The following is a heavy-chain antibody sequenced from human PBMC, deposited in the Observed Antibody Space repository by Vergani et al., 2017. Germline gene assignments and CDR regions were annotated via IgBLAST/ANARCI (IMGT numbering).Heavy chain of an antibody. V-gene: IGHV1-69*12. J-gene: IGHJ4*02. D-gene: IGHD3-22*01. Sequence: QVQLVQSGAEVKKPGSSVKVSCKASGGTFSSYAISWVRQAPGQGLEWMGGIIPIVGTANYAQKFQGRVTITADESTSTAYMELSSLRSEETAVYYGARDGSPRAYDISGDYWGQGTLVTVSS. CDR3: ARDGSPRAYDISGDY. CDR1: GGTFSSYA. CDR2: IIPIVGTA.